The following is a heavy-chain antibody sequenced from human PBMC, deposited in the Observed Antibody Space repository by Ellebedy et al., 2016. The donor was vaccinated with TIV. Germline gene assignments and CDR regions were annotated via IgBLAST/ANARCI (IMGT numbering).Heavy chain of an antibody. CDR1: GFTFSTYS. Sequence: PGGSLRLSCAASGFTFSTYSMNWVRQTPGKGLEWIASISSSSASIYYGDSLKGRFTISRDNAENSLYLQVNSLRAEDKAVYYCARTTGEHDRYYYYMDVWGKGTTVTVSS. CDR2: ISSSSASI. V-gene: IGHV3-21*06. CDR3: ARTTGEHDRYYYYMDV. D-gene: IGHD4-11*01. J-gene: IGHJ6*03.